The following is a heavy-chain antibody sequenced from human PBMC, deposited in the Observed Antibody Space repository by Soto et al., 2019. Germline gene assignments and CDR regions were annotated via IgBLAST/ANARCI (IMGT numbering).Heavy chain of an antibody. Sequence: KPGGSLRLSCAASGFTFTRYSMNWVRQAPGKGLEWVSSISSTTNYIYYGDSVKGRFTVSRDNSKNTVFLQMNSLRAEDTAIYFCAKSMMATTGANWLDPWGQGTLVTVSS. D-gene: IGHD1-1*01. V-gene: IGHV3-21*04. CDR2: ISSTTNYI. CDR1: GFTFTRYS. J-gene: IGHJ5*02. CDR3: AKSMMATTGANWLDP.